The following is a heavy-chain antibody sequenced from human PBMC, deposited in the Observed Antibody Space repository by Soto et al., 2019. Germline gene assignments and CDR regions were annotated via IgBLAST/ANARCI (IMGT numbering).Heavy chain of an antibody. CDR2: ISGSGGST. CDR3: AKQGMRGGHYYDSSGFDY. J-gene: IGHJ4*02. D-gene: IGHD3-22*01. Sequence: EVQLLESGGGLVQPGGSLRLSCAASGFTFSSYAMSWVRQAPGKGLEWVSAISGSGGSTYYADSVKGRFTISRDNSKNTLYLQMNSLRAEDTAVYYCAKQGMRGGHYYDSSGFDYWGQGTLVTVSS. CDR1: GFTFSSYA. V-gene: IGHV3-23*01.